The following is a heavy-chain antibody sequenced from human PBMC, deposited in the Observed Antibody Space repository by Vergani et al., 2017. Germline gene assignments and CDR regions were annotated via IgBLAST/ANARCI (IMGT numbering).Heavy chain of an antibody. CDR2: ISSSSSTI. V-gene: IGHV3-48*02. D-gene: IGHD6-13*01. Sequence: EVQLVESGGGLVQPGGSLRLSCAASGFTFSSYSMNWVRQAPGKGLEWVPYISSSSSTIYYADSVKGRFTISRDNAKNSLYLQMNSLRDEDTAVYYCARQSYSSSWPFDYWGQGTLVTVSS. CDR3: ARQSYSSSWPFDY. J-gene: IGHJ4*02. CDR1: GFTFSSYS.